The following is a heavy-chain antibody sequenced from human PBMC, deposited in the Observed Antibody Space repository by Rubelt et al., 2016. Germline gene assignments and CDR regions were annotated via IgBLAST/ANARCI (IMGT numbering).Heavy chain of an antibody. D-gene: IGHD4-17*01. CDR2: IYSGGST. CDR1: GFTVSSNY. J-gene: IGHJ4*02. CDR3: AKGITRLYGPDY. V-gene: IGHV3-66*01. Sequence: VQLVESGGGLVQPGGSLRLSCAASGFTVSSNYMSWVRQAPGKGLEWVSVIYSGGSTDYADSVKGRFTISRDNSKNTLYLQMNSRRAEDTAVYYCAKGITRLYGPDYWGQGTLVTVSS.